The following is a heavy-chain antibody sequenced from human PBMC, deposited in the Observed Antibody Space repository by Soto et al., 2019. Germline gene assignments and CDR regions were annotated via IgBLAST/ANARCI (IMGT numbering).Heavy chain of an antibody. D-gene: IGHD3-10*01. CDR2: IKSKTSGETR. Sequence: GGSLRLSCAASGFAFGPAWMTWVRQAPGKGLEWVALIKSKTSGETRAYAAPVKGRFTISRDDSENTVFLQMDSLKTEDTAVYYCVIDDAARGFGELDYWGRGTLVTASS. CDR1: GFAFGPAW. J-gene: IGHJ4*02. V-gene: IGHV3-15*01. CDR3: VIDDAARGFGELDY.